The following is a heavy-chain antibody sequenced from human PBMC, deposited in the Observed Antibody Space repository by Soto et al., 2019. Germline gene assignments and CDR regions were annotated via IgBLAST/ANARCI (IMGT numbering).Heavy chain of an antibody. D-gene: IGHD2-2*01. J-gene: IGHJ5*02. V-gene: IGHV1-8*01. CDR2: MNPNNGNA. CDR3: ARVAGYCSSPSYYWFDP. CDR1: GYTFTSYD. Sequence: ASVKVSCKASGYTFTSYDINWVRQATGQGLEWMGWMNPNNGNAGYAQKFRGRVSMTRNTSISTAYMELSSLRSEDTAVYFCARVAGYCSSPSYYWFDPWGQGTLVTVSS.